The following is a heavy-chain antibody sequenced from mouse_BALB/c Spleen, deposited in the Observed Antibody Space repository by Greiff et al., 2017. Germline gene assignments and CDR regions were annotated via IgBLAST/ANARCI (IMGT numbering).Heavy chain of an antibody. CDR1: GFAFSSYD. CDR3: ARHRGLLDY. D-gene: IGHD2-2*01. Sequence: EVQGVESGGGLVKPGGSLKLSCAASGFAFSSYDMSWVRQTPEKRLEWVAYISSGGGSTYYPDTVKGRFTISRDNAKNTLYLQMSSLKSEDTAMYYCARHRGLLDYWGQGTTLTVSS. CDR2: ISSGGGST. J-gene: IGHJ2*01. V-gene: IGHV5-12-1*01.